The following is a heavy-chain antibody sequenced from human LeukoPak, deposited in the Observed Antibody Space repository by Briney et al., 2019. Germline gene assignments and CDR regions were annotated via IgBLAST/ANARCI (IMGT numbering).Heavy chain of an antibody. CDR3: ARGIRWASDY. CDR2: ITSNGGTT. CDR1: GFTFSSHG. V-gene: IGHV3-64*01. D-gene: IGHD4-23*01. Sequence: GGSLRLSCAASGFTFSSHGMVWVRQAPGKGLEYVSGITSNGGTTYYGNSVKGRFTISRDNSEDTLYLQMGSLRSEDMAVYYCARGIRWASDYWGQGTLVTVAS. J-gene: IGHJ4*02.